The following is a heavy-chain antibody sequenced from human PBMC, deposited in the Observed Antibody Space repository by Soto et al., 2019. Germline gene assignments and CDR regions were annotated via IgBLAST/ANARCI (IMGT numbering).Heavy chain of an antibody. Sequence: ASVKVSCTASGYTFTIYGISWVRQAPGQGLEWMGWISAYNGNTNYAQKLQGRVTMTTDTSTSTAYMELRSLRSDDTAVYYCARVWFLSNYDILTGYYTGIGYYFDYWGQGTLVTVSS. J-gene: IGHJ4*02. CDR2: ISAYNGNT. V-gene: IGHV1-18*01. CDR3: ARVWFLSNYDILTGYYTGIGYYFDY. CDR1: GYTFTIYG. D-gene: IGHD3-9*01.